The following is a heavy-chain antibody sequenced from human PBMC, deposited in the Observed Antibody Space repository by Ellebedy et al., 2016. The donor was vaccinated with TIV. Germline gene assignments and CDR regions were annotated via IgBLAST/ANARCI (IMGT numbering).Heavy chain of an antibody. Sequence: SETLSLTCTVSGGSISSYYWSWIRQPPGKGLEWIGYIYYSGSTNYNPSLKSRVTISVDTSKNQFSLKLSSVTAADTAVYYCARDPMAGAAFDIWGQGTMVTVSS. CDR3: ARDPMAGAAFDI. V-gene: IGHV4-59*01. J-gene: IGHJ3*02. D-gene: IGHD5-24*01. CDR1: GGSISSYY. CDR2: IYYSGST.